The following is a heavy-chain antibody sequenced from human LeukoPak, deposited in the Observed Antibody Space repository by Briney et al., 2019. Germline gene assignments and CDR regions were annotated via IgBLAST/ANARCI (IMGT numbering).Heavy chain of an antibody. CDR1: GGSISSSTYY. CDR2: IYYSGST. Sequence: SETLSLTCTVSGGSISSSTYYWGWIRQPPGKGLEWIGCIYYSGSTYYNPSLKSRVTISVDTSKNQFSLKLSSVTAADTAVYYCARGDIVATPYFDYWGQGTLVTVSS. J-gene: IGHJ4*02. V-gene: IGHV4-39*07. CDR3: ARGDIVATPYFDY. D-gene: IGHD5-12*01.